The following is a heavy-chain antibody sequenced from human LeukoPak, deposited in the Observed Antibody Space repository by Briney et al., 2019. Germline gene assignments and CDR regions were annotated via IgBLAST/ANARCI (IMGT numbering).Heavy chain of an antibody. J-gene: IGHJ4*02. D-gene: IGHD3-22*01. V-gene: IGHV3-7*01. CDR1: GFTFSSYW. CDR3: ARDYYYDSSGYYYEGSGVNY. Sequence: GGSLRLSCAASGFTFSSYWMSWVRQAPGKGLEWVANIKQDGSEKYYVDSVKGRFTNSRDNAKNSLYLKMNSLRAEDTAVYYCARDYYYDSSGYYYEGSGVNYWGQGTLVTVSS. CDR2: IKQDGSEK.